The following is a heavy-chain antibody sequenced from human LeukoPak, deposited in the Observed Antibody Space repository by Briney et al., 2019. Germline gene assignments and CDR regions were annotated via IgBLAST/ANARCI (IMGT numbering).Heavy chain of an antibody. CDR2: INPNSGVT. J-gene: IGHJ6*03. CDR1: GYTFSGFY. CDR3: AKDRYGDYEAPFHYYMDA. V-gene: IGHV1-2*02. D-gene: IGHD5-12*01. Sequence: ASVKVSCKASGYTFSGFYIHWVRQAPGQGLEWMGWINPNSGVTNYAQKLQGRVTITRDTSIDTAYMQLSRLRSDDTAVYYCAKDRYGDYEAPFHYYMDAWGRGATVTVSS.